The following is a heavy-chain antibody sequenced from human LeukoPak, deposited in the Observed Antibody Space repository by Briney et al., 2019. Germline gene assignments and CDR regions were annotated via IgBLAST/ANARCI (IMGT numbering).Heavy chain of an antibody. CDR1: GGSIRSYY. Sequence: PSETLSLTCTVSGGSIRSYYCSWIRQPAGKGLEWIGRIYTSGNTNYNPSLKSRVTMSVDTSKNQFSLKLSSVTAADTAVYYCARSQQWMEYYFDHWGQGTLVTVSS. D-gene: IGHD6-19*01. J-gene: IGHJ4*02. CDR2: IYTSGNT. V-gene: IGHV4-4*07. CDR3: ARSQQWMEYYFDH.